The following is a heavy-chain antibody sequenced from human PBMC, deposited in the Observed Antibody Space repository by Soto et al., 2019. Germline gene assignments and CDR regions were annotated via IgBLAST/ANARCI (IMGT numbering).Heavy chain of an antibody. V-gene: IGHV1-69*01. CDR2: IIPIFGTA. CDR1: GGTFSSYA. CDR3: GRDLRLWDTAMVTGDY. J-gene: IGHJ4*02. D-gene: IGHD5-18*01. Sequence: QVQLVQSGAEVKKPGSSVKVSCKASGGTFSSYAISWVRQAPGQGLEWMGGIIPIFGTANYAQKFQGRVTITADESTSTAYMERSSLRSEDTAVYYCGRDLRLWDTAMVTGDYWGQGTLVTVSS.